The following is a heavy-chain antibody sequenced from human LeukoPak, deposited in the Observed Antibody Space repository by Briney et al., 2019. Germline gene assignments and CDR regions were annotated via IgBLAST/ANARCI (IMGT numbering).Heavy chain of an antibody. CDR3: VRDRSHRYSYGLTFDY. CDR2: INPNSGGT. CDR1: GYTFTAYY. V-gene: IGHV1-2*02. D-gene: IGHD5-18*01. Sequence: ASVKVSCKASGYTFTAYYLHWVRQAPGQGLEWMGWINPNSGGTNYAQKFQGRVTMTRDTSISTAYMELSRLRSDDTAVYYCVRDRSHRYSYGLTFDYWGQGTLVTVSS. J-gene: IGHJ4*02.